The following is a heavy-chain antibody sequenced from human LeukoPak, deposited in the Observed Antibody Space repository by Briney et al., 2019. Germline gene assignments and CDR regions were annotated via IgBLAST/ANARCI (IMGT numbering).Heavy chain of an antibody. V-gene: IGHV3-7*01. CDR2: ISQDGGEK. CDR3: ARDSYRALEY. CDR1: GFTFSNYW. D-gene: IGHD1-14*01. Sequence: GGSLRLSCAASGFTFSNYWMNWVRQAPGKGLEWVAHISQDGGEKYYADSVKGRFTISRDNTKNSLFLRAYSLRAEDTAVYYCARDSYRALEYWGQGALVTVSS. J-gene: IGHJ4*02.